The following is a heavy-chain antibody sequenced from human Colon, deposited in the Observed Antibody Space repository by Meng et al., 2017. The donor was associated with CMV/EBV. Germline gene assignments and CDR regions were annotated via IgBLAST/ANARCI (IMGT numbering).Heavy chain of an antibody. Sequence: QVQLQGSGPGLVQPSETLSLTCTVSGGSISGHYWTWIRRPAGEGLQWLGRIYSNGRIDENYSLRSRVTISVDTSKNQLSLRLTSVTAADTAVYYCGRAGARGVPIDVWGRGTLVTVSS. CDR1: GGSISGHY. D-gene: IGHD3-10*01. J-gene: IGHJ1*01. CDR3: GRAGARGVPIDV. CDR2: IYSNGRI. V-gene: IGHV4-4*07.